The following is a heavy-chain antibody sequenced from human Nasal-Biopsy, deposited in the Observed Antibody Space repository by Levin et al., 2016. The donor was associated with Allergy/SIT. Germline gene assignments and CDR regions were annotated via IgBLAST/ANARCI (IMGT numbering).Heavy chain of an antibody. CDR2: ISSSSSYT. D-gene: IGHD2-2*01. CDR1: GFTFSDYH. Sequence: GESLKISCAASGFTFSDYHMSWIRQAPGKGLEWVSYISSSSSYTYYADSVKGRFTISRDNAKNSLYLQMKSLRAEDTALYYCAREDCSASCHRGMDVWGQGTPVTVSS. CDR3: AREDCSASCHRGMDV. J-gene: IGHJ6*02. V-gene: IGHV3-11*05.